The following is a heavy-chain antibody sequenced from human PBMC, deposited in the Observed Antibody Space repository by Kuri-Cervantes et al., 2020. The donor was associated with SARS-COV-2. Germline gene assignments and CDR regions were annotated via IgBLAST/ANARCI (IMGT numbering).Heavy chain of an antibody. J-gene: IGHJ5*02. Sequence: ASVKVSCKASGYTFTSYGISWVRQAPGQGLEWMGWINPNSGGTNYAQKFQGRVTMTTDTSTSTAYMELRSLRSDDTAIYYCARRGLEGTWGQGSLVTVSS. CDR2: INPNSGGT. CDR1: GYTFTSYG. D-gene: IGHD3-10*01. V-gene: IGHV1-18*01. CDR3: ARRGLEGT.